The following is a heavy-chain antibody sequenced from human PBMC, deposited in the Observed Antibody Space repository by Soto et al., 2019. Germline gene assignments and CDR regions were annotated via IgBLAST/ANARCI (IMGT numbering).Heavy chain of an antibody. Sequence: SVKVSCKASGGTFSSYAISWVRQAPEQGLEWMGGIIPIFGTANYAQKFQGRVTITADESTSTAYMELSSLRSEDTAVYYCARVKGGYSYGSLYYYYGMDVWGQGTTVTVSS. D-gene: IGHD5-18*01. V-gene: IGHV1-69*13. CDR3: ARVKGGYSYGSLYYYYGMDV. J-gene: IGHJ6*02. CDR2: IIPIFGTA. CDR1: GGTFSSYA.